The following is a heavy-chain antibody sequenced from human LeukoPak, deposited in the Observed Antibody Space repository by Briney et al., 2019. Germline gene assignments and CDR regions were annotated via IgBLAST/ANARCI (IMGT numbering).Heavy chain of an antibody. V-gene: IGHV3-21*01. CDR3: VGPDSQFDC. D-gene: IGHD3-10*01. CDR2: ISANSYHI. CDR1: GFTFSDQS. Sequence: GGSLRLSCSVSGFTFSDQSMNWVRQAPGKGLEWVPSISANSYHIFYGDSVKGRFTISRDNAKNSLYLQMNNLRAEDTAVYYCVGPDSQFDCWGQGTLVTVSS. J-gene: IGHJ4*02.